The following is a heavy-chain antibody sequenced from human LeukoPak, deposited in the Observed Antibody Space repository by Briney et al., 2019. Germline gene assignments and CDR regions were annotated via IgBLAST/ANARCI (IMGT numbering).Heavy chain of an antibody. V-gene: IGHV4-59*01. CDR2: IYYSGST. CDR3: ARDPGTIFDVLNYHFDN. J-gene: IGHJ4*02. D-gene: IGHD3-3*01. Sequence: SETLSFTCTVSGGSISSYYWSWIRQPPGKGLEWIGYIYYSGSTNYNPSLKSRVTISVDTSKNQFSLKLSSVTAADTAVYYCARDPGTIFDVLNYHFDNWGQGTLVTVSS. CDR1: GGSISSYY.